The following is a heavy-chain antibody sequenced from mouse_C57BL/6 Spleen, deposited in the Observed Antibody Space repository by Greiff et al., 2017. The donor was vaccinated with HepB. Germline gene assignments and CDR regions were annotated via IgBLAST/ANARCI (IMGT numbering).Heavy chain of an antibody. D-gene: IGHD1-1*01. J-gene: IGHJ3*01. Sequence: EVQVVESGPGLVKPSQSLSLTCSVTGYSITSGYYWNWIRQFPGNKLEWMGYISYDGSNNYNPSLKNRISITRDTSKNQFFLKLNSVTTEDTATYYCARPYGSSRGFAYWGQGTLVTVSA. CDR1: GYSITSGYY. V-gene: IGHV3-6*01. CDR2: ISYDGSN. CDR3: ARPYGSSRGFAY.